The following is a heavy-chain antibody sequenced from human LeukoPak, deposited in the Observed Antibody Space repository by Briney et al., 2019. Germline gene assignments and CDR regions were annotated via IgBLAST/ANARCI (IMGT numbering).Heavy chain of an antibody. V-gene: IGHV4-30-4*01. Sequence: SETLSLTCTVSGGSISSSSYYWSWIRQPPGKGLEWIGYIYYSGSTYYNPSLKSRVTISVDTSKNQFSLKLSSVTAADTAVYYCARYYYYDSSGYYLNWFDPWGQGTLVTVSS. D-gene: IGHD3-22*01. CDR2: IYYSGST. J-gene: IGHJ5*02. CDR3: ARYYYYDSSGYYLNWFDP. CDR1: GGSISSSSYY.